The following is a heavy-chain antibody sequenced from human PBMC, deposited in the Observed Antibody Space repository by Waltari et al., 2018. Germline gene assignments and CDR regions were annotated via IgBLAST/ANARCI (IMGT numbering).Heavy chain of an antibody. J-gene: IGHJ5*02. Sequence: QVQLQESGPGLVKPSQTLSLTCTVSGGSISSGSYYWSWIRQPAGKGLEWIGYIYTSGGTNYNPALKRRVTMSVYTSKNQFSLKLSSVTAADTAVYYCASGRSYDYIWGSYRSPFDPWGQGTLVTVSS. V-gene: IGHV4-61*09. CDR3: ASGRSYDYIWGSYRSPFDP. D-gene: IGHD3-16*02. CDR2: IYTSGGT. CDR1: GGSISSGSYY.